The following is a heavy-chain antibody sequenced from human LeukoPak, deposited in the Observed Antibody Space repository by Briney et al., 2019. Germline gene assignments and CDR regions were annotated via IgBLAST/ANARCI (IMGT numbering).Heavy chain of an antibody. CDR2: IYYSGST. CDR1: GGSMSTYY. Sequence: SETLSLTCTVSGGSMSTYYWSWIRQPPGKGLEWIGYIYYSGSTNYNPSLKSRVTISVDTSKNQFSLKLSSVTAADTAVYYCARTTNYWYFDLWGRGTLVTVSS. J-gene: IGHJ2*01. V-gene: IGHV4-59*08. D-gene: IGHD1-1*01. CDR3: ARTTNYWYFDL.